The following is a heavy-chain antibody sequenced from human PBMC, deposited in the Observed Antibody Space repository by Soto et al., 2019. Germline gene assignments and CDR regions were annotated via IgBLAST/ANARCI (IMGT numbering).Heavy chain of an antibody. J-gene: IGHJ5*02. D-gene: IGHD2-2*01. V-gene: IGHV1-2*02. CDR2: INPNSGGT. Sequence: ASVKVSCKASGYIFTDYDVNWVRQAPGQGLEWMGWINPNSGGTKYAQKFQGRVTMTTDTSISTAYMELSRLRSDDTAVYYCARPYCGTNSCHNWFDPWSQGTLVTVSS. CDR3: ARPYCGTNSCHNWFDP. CDR1: GYIFTDYD.